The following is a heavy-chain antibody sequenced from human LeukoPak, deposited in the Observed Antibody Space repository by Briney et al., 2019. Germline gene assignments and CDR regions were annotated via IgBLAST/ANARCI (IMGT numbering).Heavy chain of an antibody. CDR3: ARCKDYYVSGSYYKTFDY. J-gene: IGHJ4*02. CDR2: IPYSGST. CDR1: GDSISSSSYY. Sequence: SETLSLTCTVSGDSISSSSYYWGWIRQPPGKGLEWIGSIPYSGSTYYNPSLKSRVTISVDTSKNQFSLKLSSVTAADTAVYYCARCKDYYVSGSYYKTFDYWGQGTLVTVPS. V-gene: IGHV4-39*07. D-gene: IGHD3-10*01.